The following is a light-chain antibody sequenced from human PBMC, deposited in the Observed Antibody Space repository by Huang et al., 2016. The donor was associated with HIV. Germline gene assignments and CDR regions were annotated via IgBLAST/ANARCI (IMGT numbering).Light chain of an antibody. V-gene: IGKV3-15*01. J-gene: IGKJ2*01. Sequence: ILMTQSPATLSVSPGERVTVSCRASRSLNTNLAWYYQKPGQAPRLLIYGASTRANDIPARCSGTGSGTEFTLTISSLQSEDFAVYYCQHYTTFGQGTRLEIK. CDR1: RSLNTN. CDR3: QHYTT. CDR2: GAS.